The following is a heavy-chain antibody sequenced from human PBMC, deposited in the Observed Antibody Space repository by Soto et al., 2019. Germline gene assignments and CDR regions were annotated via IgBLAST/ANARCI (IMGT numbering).Heavy chain of an antibody. CDR2: IVAASGKT. CDR3: AATLDWGSYDFGGYPS. V-gene: IGHV1-58*01. J-gene: IGHJ4*02. Sequence: SVKVSCKGSGFTFSRSAVQWVRQARGQGLEWIGWIVAASGKTDYSQIFQERVTITRDMSTSTAYMELSSLSSEDTAVYYCAATLDWGSYDFGGYPSWGQGTLVTVSS. D-gene: IGHD3-22*01. CDR1: GFTFSRSA.